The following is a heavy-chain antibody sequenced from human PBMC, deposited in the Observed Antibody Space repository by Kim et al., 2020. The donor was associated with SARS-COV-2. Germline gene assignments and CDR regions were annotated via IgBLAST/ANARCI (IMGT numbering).Heavy chain of an antibody. CDR1: GFTFDDCA. V-gene: IGHV3-43*02. Sequence: GGSLRLSCAASGFTFDDCAMYWVRQVPGKGLEWVSLISGDGSGTSYARSVRGRFTISRDNSKNSLYLQMNSLKTEDTALYYCAKGRVGSGANWESYYIDYWGQGILVTVSS. CDR3: AKGRVGSGANWESYYIDY. D-gene: IGHD7-27*01. J-gene: IGHJ4*02. CDR2: ISGDGSGT.